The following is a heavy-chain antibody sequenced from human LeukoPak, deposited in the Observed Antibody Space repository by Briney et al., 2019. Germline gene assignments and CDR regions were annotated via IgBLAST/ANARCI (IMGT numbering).Heavy chain of an antibody. Sequence: GGSLRLSCAASGFTFSRYAMHWVRQAPGKGLEWVAVISYDGSNKYYAHSVKGRFTISRDNAKNSLYLQMNSLRAEDTAVYYCAGVFGATVGYWGQGTLVTVSS. CDR2: ISYDGSNK. CDR3: AGVFGATVGY. CDR1: GFTFSRYA. J-gene: IGHJ4*02. D-gene: IGHD3-3*01. V-gene: IGHV3-30*04.